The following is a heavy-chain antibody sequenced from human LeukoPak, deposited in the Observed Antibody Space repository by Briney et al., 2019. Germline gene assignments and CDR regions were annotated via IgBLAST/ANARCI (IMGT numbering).Heavy chain of an antibody. J-gene: IGHJ4*02. D-gene: IGHD6-19*01. CDR2: IIPTFGTA. V-gene: IGHV1-69*06. CDR1: GGTFSSYA. Sequence: SVKVSCKASGGTFSSYAISWVRQAPGRGLEWMGGIIPTFGTANYAQKFQGRVTITADKSTSTAYMELSSLRSEDTAVYYCARDLSSGWYYFDYWGQGTLVTVSS. CDR3: ARDLSSGWYYFDY.